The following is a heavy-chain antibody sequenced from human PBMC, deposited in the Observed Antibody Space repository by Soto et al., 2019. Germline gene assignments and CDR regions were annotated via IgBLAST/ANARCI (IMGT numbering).Heavy chain of an antibody. CDR3: AKGGCGGDCYSLDWYFDL. V-gene: IGHV3-9*01. J-gene: IGHJ2*01. CDR1: GFTFDDYA. D-gene: IGHD2-21*02. Sequence: EVQLVESGGGLVQPGRSLRLSCAASGFTFDDYAMHWVRQAPGKGLEWVSGISWNSGSIGYADSVKGRFTISRDNAKNSLYLQMNSLRAEDTALYYGAKGGCGGDCYSLDWYFDLWGRGTLVTGSS. CDR2: ISWNSGSI.